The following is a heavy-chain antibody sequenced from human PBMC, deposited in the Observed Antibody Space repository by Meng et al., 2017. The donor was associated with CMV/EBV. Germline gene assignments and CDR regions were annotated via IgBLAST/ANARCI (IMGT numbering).Heavy chain of an antibody. Sequence: ASVKVSCKASGYTFTSYGISWVRQAPGQGLEWMGWISAYNGNTNYAQKLQGRVTMTTDTSTSTAYMELSSLRSDDTAVYYCARSPHDPTYYDFWSGYYTPYYFDYWGQGTLVTVSS. CDR3: ARSPHDPTYYDFWSGYYTPYYFDY. D-gene: IGHD3-3*01. CDR1: GYTFTSYG. V-gene: IGHV1-18*01. J-gene: IGHJ4*02. CDR2: ISAYNGNT.